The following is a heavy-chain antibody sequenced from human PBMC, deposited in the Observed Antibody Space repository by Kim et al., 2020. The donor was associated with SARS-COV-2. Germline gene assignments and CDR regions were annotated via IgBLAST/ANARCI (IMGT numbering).Heavy chain of an antibody. CDR2: INSDGSST. J-gene: IGHJ6*02. V-gene: IGHV3-74*01. Sequence: GGSLRLSCAASGFTFSSYWMHWVRQAPGKGLVWVSRINSDGSSTSYADSVKGRFTISRDNAKNTLYLQMNSLRAEDTAVYYCAREPSYPSYSSSWHYYYGMDVWGQGTTVTVSS. D-gene: IGHD6-13*01. CDR3: AREPSYPSYSSSWHYYYGMDV. CDR1: GFTFSSYW.